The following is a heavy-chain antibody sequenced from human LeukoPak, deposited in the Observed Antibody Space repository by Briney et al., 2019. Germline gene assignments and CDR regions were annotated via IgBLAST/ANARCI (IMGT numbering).Heavy chain of an antibody. CDR2: INPNSGGT. D-gene: IGHD6-19*01. Sequence: ASVKVSCKASGYTFTGYYMHWVRQAPGQGLEWMGWINPNSGGTNYAQKFQGRVTMTRDTSISTAYMELSRLRSDDTAVYYCARGIAVAGMSDDSQNDYWGQGTLVTVSS. J-gene: IGHJ4*02. V-gene: IGHV1-2*02. CDR3: ARGIAVAGMSDDSQNDY. CDR1: GYTFTGYY.